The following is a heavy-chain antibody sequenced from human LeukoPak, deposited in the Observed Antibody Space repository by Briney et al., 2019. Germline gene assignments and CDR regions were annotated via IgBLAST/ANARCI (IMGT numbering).Heavy chain of an antibody. Sequence: KTSETLSLTCTVSGGSISSYYWNWIRQPAGKGLEWIGRIYSSGSTNYNPSLKSRVTVSLDTSKNQFSLKLSSVTAADTAVYYCARDWGYGDYLFDYWGQGTLVTVSS. D-gene: IGHD4-17*01. CDR2: IYSSGST. CDR3: ARDWGYGDYLFDY. CDR1: GGSISSYY. V-gene: IGHV4-4*07. J-gene: IGHJ4*02.